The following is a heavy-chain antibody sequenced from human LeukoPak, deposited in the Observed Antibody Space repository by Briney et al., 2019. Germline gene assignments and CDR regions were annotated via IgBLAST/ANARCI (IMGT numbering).Heavy chain of an antibody. J-gene: IGHJ4*02. CDR2: IYYSGGT. CDR3: ARARGFGELFDY. Sequence: PSETLSLTCTVSGGSISSYYWSWIRQPPGKGLEWIGYIYYSGGTNYNPSLKSRVTISVDTSKNQFSLKLSSVTAADTAVYYCARARGFGELFDYWGQGTLVTVSS. CDR1: GGSISSYY. D-gene: IGHD3-10*01. V-gene: IGHV4-59*01.